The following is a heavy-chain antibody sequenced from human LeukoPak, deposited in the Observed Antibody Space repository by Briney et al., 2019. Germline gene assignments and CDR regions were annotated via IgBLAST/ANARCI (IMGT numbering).Heavy chain of an antibody. V-gene: IGHV4-61*02. Sequence: SETLSLTCTVSGGSVNIGSYYWSWIRQPAGKGLEWIGRIYPSGSTDYNPSLKSRVSISVDTSKNQFSLKLSSVTAADTAVYYCARVHYDILTGYQVFYFDYWGQGTLVTVSS. CDR2: IYPSGST. D-gene: IGHD3-9*01. J-gene: IGHJ4*02. CDR3: ARVHYDILTGYQVFYFDY. CDR1: GGSVNIGSYY.